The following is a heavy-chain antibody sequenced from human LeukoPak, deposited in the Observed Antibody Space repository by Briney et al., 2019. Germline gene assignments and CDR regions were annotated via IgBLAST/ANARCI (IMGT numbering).Heavy chain of an antibody. CDR2: ISAYNGNT. CDR3: AREIYGGNERPYYGMDV. V-gene: IGHV1-18*01. D-gene: IGHD4-23*01. J-gene: IGHJ6*02. CDR1: AYTFTSYG. Sequence: ASVKVSCRASAYTFTSYGISWVRQAPGQGLEWMGWISAYNGNTNYAQKLQGRVTMTTDTSSSTAYMELRSLRSDDTAVYYCAREIYGGNERPYYGMDVWGQGTTVTVSS.